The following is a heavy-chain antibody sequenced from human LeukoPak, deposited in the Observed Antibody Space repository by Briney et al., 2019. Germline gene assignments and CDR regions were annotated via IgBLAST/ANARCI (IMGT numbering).Heavy chain of an antibody. CDR3: ARAHSAAGTGYYYGMDV. CDR2: ISSSGSTI. V-gene: IGHV3-11*01. D-gene: IGHD6-13*01. CDR1: GFTFSDYY. J-gene: IGHJ6*02. Sequence: GRSLRLSCAASGFTFSDYYMSWIRQAPGKGLEWVSYISSSGSTIYYADSVKGRFTISRDNAKNSLYLQMNSLRAEDTAVYYCARAHSAAGTGYYYGMDVWGQGTTVTVSS.